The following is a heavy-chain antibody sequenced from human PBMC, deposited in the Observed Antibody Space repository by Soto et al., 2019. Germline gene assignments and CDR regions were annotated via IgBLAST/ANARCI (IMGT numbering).Heavy chain of an antibody. CDR1: GYTFTIYA. D-gene: IGHD3-16*01. J-gene: IGHJ5*02. CDR2: INAGNGNT. V-gene: IGHV1-3*01. CDR3: TRDLSSYDYSGILWFDP. Sequence: ASVKVSCKASGYTFTIYAMHWVRQAPGQRLEWMGWINAGNGNTKYSQKFQGRFTISRDDSKNTAYLQMNSLQTEDTAVYYCTRDLSSYDYSGILWFDPWGQGTLVTVSS.